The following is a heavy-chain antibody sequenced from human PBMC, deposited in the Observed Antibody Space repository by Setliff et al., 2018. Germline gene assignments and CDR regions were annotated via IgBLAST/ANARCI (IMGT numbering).Heavy chain of an antibody. D-gene: IGHD3-16*01. CDR1: GYSFTNTW. CDR3: ARLGGWLTSPETPGAFDI. Sequence: GESLKISCKGSGYSFTNTWIGWVRQMPGKGLEWMGIIYLGDSDVRYSPSFQGQVTISADESINTAYLQWSSLKASDTAIYYCARLGGWLTSPETPGAFDIWGQGTMVTVSS. CDR2: IYLGDSDV. J-gene: IGHJ3*02. V-gene: IGHV5-51*01.